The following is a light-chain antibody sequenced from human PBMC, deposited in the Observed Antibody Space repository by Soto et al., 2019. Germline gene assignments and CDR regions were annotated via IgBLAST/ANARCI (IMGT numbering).Light chain of an antibody. CDR2: VAS. J-gene: IGKJ1*01. CDR3: QQYNNWPWT. CDR1: QSVSSN. Sequence: EIVMTQSPATLSVSPGERATLSCRASQSVSSNLAWYQQKPGQAPRLLIYVASTRATGIPARFSGSGSRTEFTLTISSLPSEDFAVYYYQQYNNWPWTFGQGTKVEIK. V-gene: IGKV3-15*01.